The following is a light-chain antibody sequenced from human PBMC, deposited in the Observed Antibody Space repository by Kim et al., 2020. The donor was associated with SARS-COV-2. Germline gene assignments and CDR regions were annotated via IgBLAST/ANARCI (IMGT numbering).Light chain of an antibody. CDR1: QSISSW. CDR3: QQYSTYSGT. Sequence: DIQMTQSPSTLSASVGDRVTITCRASQSISSWLAWYQQKPGQAPKLLIYKASSLKSGVPSRFGGSGSGTEFTLTISSLQPDDFATYYCQQYSTYSGTFGQGTKVDIK. V-gene: IGKV1-5*03. CDR2: KAS. J-gene: IGKJ1*01.